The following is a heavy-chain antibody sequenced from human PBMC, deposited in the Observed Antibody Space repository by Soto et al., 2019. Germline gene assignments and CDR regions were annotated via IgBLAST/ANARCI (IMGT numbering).Heavy chain of an antibody. V-gene: IGHV4-59*01. J-gene: IGHJ6*02. Sequence: SETLSLTCTVSGGSISSYYWSLIRQPPGKGLEWIGYIYYSGSTNYNPSLKSRVTISVDTSKNQFSLKLSSVTAADTAVYYCARDHLGGYCSGGSCKGDFHYYGMDVWGQGTTVTAP. CDR3: ARDHLGGYCSGGSCKGDFHYYGMDV. CDR1: GGSISSYY. D-gene: IGHD2-15*01. CDR2: IYYSGST.